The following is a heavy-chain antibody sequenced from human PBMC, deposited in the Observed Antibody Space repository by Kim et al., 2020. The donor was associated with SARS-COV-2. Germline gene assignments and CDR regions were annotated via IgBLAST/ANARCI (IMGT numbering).Heavy chain of an antibody. Sequence: KGRFTLFRDNSQNTVYLQMNSLRAEDTAVYYCAKDRAVAGTPSVLHYFDYWGQGTLVTVSS. V-gene: IGHV3-23*01. D-gene: IGHD6-19*01. J-gene: IGHJ4*02. CDR3: AKDRAVAGTPSVLHYFDY.